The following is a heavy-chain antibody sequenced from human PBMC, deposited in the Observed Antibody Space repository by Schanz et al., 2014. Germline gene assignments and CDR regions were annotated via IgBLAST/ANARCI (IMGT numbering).Heavy chain of an antibody. CDR2: INAGTGNT. V-gene: IGHV1-3*01. CDR1: GYSFTPFP. Sequence: QVHLVQSGAEVHKPGASVKVSCKASGYSFTPFPIHWVRQAPGQRLEWMGWINAGTGNTEYSQKFQGRVTITRDTLASSAYMDLRSLRSDDTAVYYCARDQSPYTNSSDVRYFDYWGQGSLVTVSS. CDR3: ARDQSPYTNSSDVRYFDY. D-gene: IGHD6-6*01. J-gene: IGHJ4*02.